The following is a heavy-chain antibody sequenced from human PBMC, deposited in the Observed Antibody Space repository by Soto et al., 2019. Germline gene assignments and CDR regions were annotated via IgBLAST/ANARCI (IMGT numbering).Heavy chain of an antibody. Sequence: SVKVSCKASGGTFSSYAISWVRQAPGQGLEWMGGIIPIFGTANYAQKFQGRVTITADESTSTAYMELSSLRSEDTAVYYCARESSPLGYSSSAFDIWGQGTMVTVSS. CDR3: ARESSPLGYSSSAFDI. J-gene: IGHJ3*02. D-gene: IGHD6-6*01. V-gene: IGHV1-69*13. CDR1: GGTFSSYA. CDR2: IIPIFGTA.